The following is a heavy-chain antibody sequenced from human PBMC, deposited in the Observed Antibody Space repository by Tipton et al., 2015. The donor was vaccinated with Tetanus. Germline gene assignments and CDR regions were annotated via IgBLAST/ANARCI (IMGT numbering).Heavy chain of an antibody. V-gene: IGHV3-23*01. CDR2: LSGGGTVT. CDR1: GFTFSNYA. CDR3: ARLSPTMPSHLFDY. Sequence: GSLRLSCAASGFTFSNYAMTWVRQTPGKGLEWVSTLSGGGTVTYYADSVRGRFTISRDNSKNTLYLQVDSLRAEDTARYFCARLSPTMPSHLFDYWGQGTLVTVSS. J-gene: IGHJ4*02. D-gene: IGHD5-12*01.